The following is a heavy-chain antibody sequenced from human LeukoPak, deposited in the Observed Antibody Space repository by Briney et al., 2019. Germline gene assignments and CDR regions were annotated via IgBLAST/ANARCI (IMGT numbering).Heavy chain of an antibody. J-gene: IGHJ3*02. Sequence: PSETLSLTCTVSGGSISNYYWSWIRQPAGKGLERIGRIYTSGSTNYNPSLKSRVTMSVDTSKNQFSLKLSSVTAADTAVYYCARIAPRGYDAFDIWGQGTMVTVSS. V-gene: IGHV4-4*07. CDR2: IYTSGST. D-gene: IGHD2-15*01. CDR1: GGSISNYY. CDR3: ARIAPRGYDAFDI.